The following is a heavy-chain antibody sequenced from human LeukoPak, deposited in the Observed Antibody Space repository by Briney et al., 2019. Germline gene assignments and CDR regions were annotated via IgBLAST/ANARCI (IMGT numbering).Heavy chain of an antibody. CDR3: ARDLGLGVIDY. CDR1: GITVSSNK. V-gene: IGHV3-66*01. J-gene: IGHJ4*02. Sequence: GGSLRISCAASGITVSSNKMNWVGQAPGKGLEWVSVLYSGGSTNYADSVKGRFTISRDNSKNTLYLQMNSLRAEDTAVYYCARDLGLGVIDYWGQGTLVIVSS. D-gene: IGHD3-16*01. CDR2: LYSGGST.